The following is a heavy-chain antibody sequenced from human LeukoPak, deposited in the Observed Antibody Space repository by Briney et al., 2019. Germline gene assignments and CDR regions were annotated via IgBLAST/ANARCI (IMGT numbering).Heavy chain of an antibody. CDR1: GGSISSYY. CDR2: IYYSGST. J-gene: IGHJ5*02. V-gene: IGHV4-59*01. CDR3: ARGRITMVRGAWFGP. Sequence: SETLSLTCTVSGGSISSYYWSWIRQPPGKGLEWIGYIYYSGSTNYNPSLKSRVTISVDTSKNQFSLKLSSVTAADTAVYYCARGRITMVRGAWFGPWGQGTLVTVSS. D-gene: IGHD3-10*01.